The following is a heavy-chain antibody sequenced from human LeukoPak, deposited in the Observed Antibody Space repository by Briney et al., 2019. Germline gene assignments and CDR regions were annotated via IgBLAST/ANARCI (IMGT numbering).Heavy chain of an antibody. J-gene: IGHJ4*02. CDR1: GFTVSSNY. V-gene: IGHV3-53*01. D-gene: IGHD5-12*01. Sequence: GGSLRLSCAASGFTVSSNYMSWVRKAPGKGLKWVSVIYSGGSTYYADSVKGRFTISRGNSKNTLYLQMNSLRAEDTAVYYCAKPEDSGYDGLVWGQGTLVTVSS. CDR2: IYSGGST. CDR3: AKPEDSGYDGLV.